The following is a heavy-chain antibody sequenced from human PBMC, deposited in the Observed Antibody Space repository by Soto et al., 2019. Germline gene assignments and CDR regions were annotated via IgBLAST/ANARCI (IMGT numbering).Heavy chain of an antibody. D-gene: IGHD2-15*01. V-gene: IGHV4-34*01. Sequence: PSETLSLTCAVYGGSFSGYYWSWIRQPPGKGLEWIGEINHSGSTNYNPSLKSRVTISVDTSKNQFSLKLSSVTAADTAVYYCARPYRGVVVVAATPIESIDNGAFDIWGQGKMVTVSS. CDR1: GGSFSGYY. CDR2: INHSGST. CDR3: ARPYRGVVVVAATPIESIDNGAFDI. J-gene: IGHJ3*02.